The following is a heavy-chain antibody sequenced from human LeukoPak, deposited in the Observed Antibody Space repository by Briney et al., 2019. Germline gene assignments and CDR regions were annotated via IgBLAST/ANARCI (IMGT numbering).Heavy chain of an antibody. CDR3: ARTTEGGYTYGYFYYYYMDV. CDR1: GGSISSGGYS. CDR2: ISYSGST. D-gene: IGHD5-18*01. V-gene: IGHV4-30-4*07. Sequence: SETLSLTCAVSGGSISSGGYSWNWIRQPPGKGLEWIGYISYSGSTYYNPSLKSRVTISVDTSKNQFSLKLTSVTAADTAVYYCARTTEGGYTYGYFYYYYMDVWGKGTTVTISS. J-gene: IGHJ6*03.